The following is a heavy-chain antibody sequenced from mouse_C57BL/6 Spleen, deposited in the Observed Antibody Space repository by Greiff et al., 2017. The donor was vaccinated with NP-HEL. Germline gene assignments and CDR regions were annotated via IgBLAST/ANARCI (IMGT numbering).Heavy chain of an antibody. J-gene: IGHJ3*01. D-gene: IGHD1-1*01. V-gene: IGHV1-76*01. CDR3: AREDYYYGSSYVSLFAY. CDR1: GYTFTDYY. Sequence: QVQLQQSGAELVRPGASLKLSCKASGYTFTDYYINWVKQRPGQGLEWIARIYPGRGNTYYNEKFKGKATLTAEKSSSTAYMQLSSLTSEDSAVYFCAREDYYYGSSYVSLFAYWGQGTLVTVSA. CDR2: IYPGRGNT.